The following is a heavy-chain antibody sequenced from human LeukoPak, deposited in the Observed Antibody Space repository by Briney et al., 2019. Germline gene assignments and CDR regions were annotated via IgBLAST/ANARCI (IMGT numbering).Heavy chain of an antibody. CDR2: ISYDGTNK. J-gene: IGHJ4*02. Sequence: GRSLRLSCAASGFTFSSYEMHWVRQAPGKGLEWVTLISYDGTNKYYADSVKGRFTVSRDNSSNTVFLQMHSLSAEDTAVYYCARVSGCSGGICTSLKYWGQGTLVTVSS. CDR1: GFTFSSYE. CDR3: ARVSGCSGGICTSLKY. V-gene: IGHV3-30*04. D-gene: IGHD2-15*01.